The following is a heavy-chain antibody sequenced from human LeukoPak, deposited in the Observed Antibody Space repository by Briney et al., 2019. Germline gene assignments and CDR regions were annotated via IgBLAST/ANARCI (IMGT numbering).Heavy chain of an antibody. V-gene: IGHV3-23*01. CDR3: AKAYCSSTSCYRGLFDS. CDR2: ISGSGGST. Sequence: GGSLRLSCAASGFTFSSYAMSWVRQAPGKGLEWVSAISGSGGSTYYADSVKGRFTISRDNSKNTLYLQMNSLRAEDTAVYYCAKAYCSSTSCYRGLFDSWGQGTLVTVSS. D-gene: IGHD2-2*01. J-gene: IGHJ4*02. CDR1: GFTFSSYA.